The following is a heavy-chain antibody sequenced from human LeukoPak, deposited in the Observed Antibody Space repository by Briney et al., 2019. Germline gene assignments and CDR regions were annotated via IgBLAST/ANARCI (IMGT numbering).Heavy chain of an antibody. D-gene: IGHD1-26*01. V-gene: IGHV1-69*04. CDR1: GGTFSSYA. J-gene: IGHJ4*02. CDR2: IIPILGIA. Sequence: ASVKVSCKASGGTFSSYAISWVRQAPGQGLEWMGRIIPILGIANYAQKFQGRVTITADKSTSTAYMELGSLRSEDTAVYYCARDRGYSGSYYAYWGQGTLVTVSS. CDR3: ARDRGYSGSYYAY.